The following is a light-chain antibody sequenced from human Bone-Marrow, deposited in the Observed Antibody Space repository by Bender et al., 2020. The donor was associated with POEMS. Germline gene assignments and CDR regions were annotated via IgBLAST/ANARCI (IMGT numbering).Light chain of an antibody. CDR2: QDI. V-gene: IGLV3-1*01. CDR3: SSWDDSLSGWV. J-gene: IGLJ3*02. CDR1: YLGDTY. Sequence: SYELTQPLSVSVAPGQTANITCSGGYLGDTYVSWYQQRPGQSPVVFLYQDIRRPSGVPARFSGSKSGTSASLAISDIQSEDEGDYYCSSWDDSLSGWVFGGGTKLTVL.